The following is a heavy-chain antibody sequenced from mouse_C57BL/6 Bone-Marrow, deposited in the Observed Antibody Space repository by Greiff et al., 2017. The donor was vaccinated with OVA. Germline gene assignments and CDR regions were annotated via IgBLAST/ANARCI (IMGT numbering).Heavy chain of an antibody. CDR2: IYPGDGDT. CDR1: GYAFSSSW. V-gene: IGHV1-82*01. J-gene: IGHJ3*01. CDR3: ASADEAY. Sequence: VQLQQSGPELVKPGASVKISCKASGYAFSSSWMNWVKQRPGKGLEWIGRIYPGDGDTNYNGKFKGKATLTADKYSSTAYMQLSSLTSEDSAVYFCASADEAYWGQGTLVTVAA.